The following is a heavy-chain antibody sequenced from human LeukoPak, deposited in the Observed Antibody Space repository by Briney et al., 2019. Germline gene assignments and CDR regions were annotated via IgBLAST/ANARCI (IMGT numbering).Heavy chain of an antibody. CDR1: GFTFSSYA. V-gene: IGHV3-23*01. J-gene: IGHJ4*02. Sequence: GGSLRLSCAASGFTFSSYAMGWVRQAPGKGLKWVSAITASGGNTYYADSVKGRFTISRDNSKNTLYLQVNSLRAEDTAVYYCAKGNGYSYGRYYFDYWGQGTLVTFSS. D-gene: IGHD5-18*01. CDR3: AKGNGYSYGRYYFDY. CDR2: ITASGGNT.